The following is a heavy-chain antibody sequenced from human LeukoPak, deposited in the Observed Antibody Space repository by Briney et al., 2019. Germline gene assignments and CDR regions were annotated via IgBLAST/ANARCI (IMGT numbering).Heavy chain of an antibody. Sequence: SETLSLTCAVYGGSFSGYYWSWIRQPPGKGLEWIGEINHSGSTNYNPSLKSRVTISVDTSKNQFSLKLSSVTAADTAVYYCARQKGSITIFGVVIKGPTNWFDPWGQGTLVTVSS. CDR2: INHSGST. CDR3: ARQKGSITIFGVVIKGPTNWFDP. V-gene: IGHV4-34*01. D-gene: IGHD3-3*01. CDR1: GGSFSGYY. J-gene: IGHJ5*02.